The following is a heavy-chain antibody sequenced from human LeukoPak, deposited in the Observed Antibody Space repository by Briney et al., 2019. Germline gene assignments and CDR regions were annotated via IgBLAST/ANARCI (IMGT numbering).Heavy chain of an antibody. CDR3: AKDRGGYYDILTGSGYYFDY. V-gene: IGHV3-23*01. CDR1: GFTFSTYT. Sequence: GGSLRLSCAASGFTFSTYTVSWVRQPPGKGLEWVSAISGSGGSTYYADSVKGRFTISRDNSKNTLYLQMHSLRAEDTAVYYCAKDRGGYYDILTGSGYYFDYWGQGTLVTVSS. J-gene: IGHJ4*02. D-gene: IGHD3-9*01. CDR2: ISGSGGST.